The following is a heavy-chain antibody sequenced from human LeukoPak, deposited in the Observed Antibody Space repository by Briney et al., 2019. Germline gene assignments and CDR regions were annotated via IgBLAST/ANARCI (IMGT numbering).Heavy chain of an antibody. Sequence: SETLSLTCAVYGGSFSGYSWSWIRQPPGKGLEWVGEINHSGSTNYIPSLKSRVTISLDTSKNHFSLKLSSVTAADTAVYYCARGRPITMVRGVTKYNLFDPWGQGTLVIVSS. D-gene: IGHD3-10*01. J-gene: IGHJ5*02. CDR2: INHSGST. CDR1: GGSFSGYS. V-gene: IGHV4-34*01. CDR3: ARGRPITMVRGVTKYNLFDP.